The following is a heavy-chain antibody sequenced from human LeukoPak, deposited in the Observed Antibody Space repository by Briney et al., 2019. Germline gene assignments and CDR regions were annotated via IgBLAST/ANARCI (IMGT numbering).Heavy chain of an antibody. CDR1: DFTFSIYG. V-gene: IGHV3-30*02. D-gene: IGHD5-18*01. Sequence: GGSLRLSCAASDFTFSIYGMHWVRQAPGKGLEWVAFIRYDGSIKYYADSVKGRFTISRDNSKDTLYLQMNSLRAEDTAVYYCAKDKYSPFDYWGQGTLVTVSS. J-gene: IGHJ4*02. CDR3: AKDKYSPFDY. CDR2: IRYDGSIK.